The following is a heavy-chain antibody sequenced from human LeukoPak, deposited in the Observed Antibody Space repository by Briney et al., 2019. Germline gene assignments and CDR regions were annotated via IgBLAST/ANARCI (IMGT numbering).Heavy chain of an antibody. J-gene: IGHJ6*03. CDR1: GGSISSYY. CDR2: IYYSGST. Sequence: SETLSLTCTVSGGSISSYYWSWIRQSPGKGLEWIGDIYYSGSTSYNSSLKSRVIISVDTSKNQFSLKLSSVTAADTAVYYCARENCSGGSCYSIYYYYYMDVWGKGTTVTVSS. V-gene: IGHV4-59*12. CDR3: ARENCSGGSCYSIYYYYYMDV. D-gene: IGHD2-15*01.